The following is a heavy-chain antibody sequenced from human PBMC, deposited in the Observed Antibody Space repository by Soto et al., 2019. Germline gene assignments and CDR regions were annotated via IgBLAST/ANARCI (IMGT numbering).Heavy chain of an antibody. D-gene: IGHD3-16*01. CDR3: TRGGTPLDY. J-gene: IGHJ4*02. V-gene: IGHV1-18*01. Sequence: QVQLVQSGAEVKKPGASVKVSCKASGYTFTNFGISWVRQAPGQGLEWMGWINPYNGNTNYAQKLHGRVNMTTDTYTSTAYMKVGRLRFYYSAVYYCTRGGTPLDYWGQGTLVTVSS. CDR1: GYTFTNFG. CDR2: INPYNGNT.